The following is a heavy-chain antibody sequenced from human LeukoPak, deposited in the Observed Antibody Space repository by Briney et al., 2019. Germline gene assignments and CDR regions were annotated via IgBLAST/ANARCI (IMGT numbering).Heavy chain of an antibody. J-gene: IGHJ6*02. CDR3: AKDLADIVVVPAAIPSYYYYGMDV. CDR2: ISYDGSNK. D-gene: IGHD2-2*02. V-gene: IGHV3-30*18. Sequence: GGSLRLSCAASGFTFSSYGMHWVRQAPGKGLEWVAVISYDGSNKYYADSVKGRFTISRDNSKNTLYLQMNSLRAEDTAVYYCAKDLADIVVVPAAIPSYYYYGMDVWGQGTTVTVSS. CDR1: GFTFSSYG.